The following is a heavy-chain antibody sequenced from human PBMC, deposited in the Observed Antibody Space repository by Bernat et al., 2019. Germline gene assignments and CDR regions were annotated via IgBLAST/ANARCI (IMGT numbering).Heavy chain of an antibody. Sequence: QVQLVQSGAEVKKPGASVKVSCKASGYTFTSYGISWVRQAPGQGLEWMGWISAYNGNTNYAQNLQGRVTMTTDTSTSTAYMELRSLTSDDTAVYYCARDTRRYGDYGYYFDSWGQGTLVTVSS. V-gene: IGHV1-18*01. D-gene: IGHD4-17*01. CDR1: GYTFTSYG. CDR3: ARDTRRYGDYGYYFDS. J-gene: IGHJ4*02. CDR2: ISAYNGNT.